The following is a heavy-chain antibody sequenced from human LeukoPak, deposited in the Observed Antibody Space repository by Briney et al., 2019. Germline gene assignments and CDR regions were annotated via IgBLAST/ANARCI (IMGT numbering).Heavy chain of an antibody. V-gene: IGHV4-59*01. J-gene: IGHJ5*02. D-gene: IGHD2-15*01. CDR1: GGSISSYY. CDR3: TRGSRYCSSGSCYGWFVP. CDR2: NYYSGST. Sequence: SETLALTCTVSGGSISSYYWSWIRQPPGKGLEWIGYNYYSGSTNYNPSLKSRVTISVDTSKNQFSLKLNSVTAADTAIYYCTRGSRYCSSGSCYGWFVPWGQGTLVTVSS.